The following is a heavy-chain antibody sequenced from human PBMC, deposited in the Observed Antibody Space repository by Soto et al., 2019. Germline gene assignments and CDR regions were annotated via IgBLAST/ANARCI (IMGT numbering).Heavy chain of an antibody. D-gene: IGHD6-13*01. Sequence: QVQLQQWGAGLLKPSETLSLTCAVYGGSFSGYYWSWIRQPPGKGLEWIGEINHSGSTNYNPSLKSRVTISVDTSKNQFSLKLSSVTAADTAVYYCASGSIAAADDAFDIWGQGTMVTVSS. CDR1: GGSFSGYY. J-gene: IGHJ3*02. CDR3: ASGSIAAADDAFDI. V-gene: IGHV4-34*01. CDR2: INHSGST.